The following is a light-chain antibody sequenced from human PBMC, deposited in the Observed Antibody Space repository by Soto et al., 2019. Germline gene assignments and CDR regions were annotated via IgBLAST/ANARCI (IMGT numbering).Light chain of an antibody. J-gene: IGKJ1*01. CDR3: QQYGSSGT. CDR2: SAS. Sequence: PGKIPDLLISSASTFQSGAASRFSGSGSGTDFTLTISRLEPEDFAVYYCQQYGSSGTFGQGTKVDI. V-gene: IGKV1-27*01.